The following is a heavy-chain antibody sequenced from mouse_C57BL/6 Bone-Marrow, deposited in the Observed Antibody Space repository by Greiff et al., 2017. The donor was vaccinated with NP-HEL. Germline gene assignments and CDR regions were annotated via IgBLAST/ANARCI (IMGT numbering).Heavy chain of an antibody. V-gene: IGHV3-6*01. Sequence: EVQLKESGPGLVKPSQSLSLTCSVTGYSITSGYYWNWIRQFPGNKLEWMGYISYDGSNNYNPSLKNRISITRDTSKNQFFLKWNSVTTEDTATYYCARDRDYYGSSFFDYWGQGTTLTVSS. CDR2: ISYDGSN. D-gene: IGHD1-1*01. CDR3: ARDRDYYGSSFFDY. CDR1: GYSITSGYY. J-gene: IGHJ2*01.